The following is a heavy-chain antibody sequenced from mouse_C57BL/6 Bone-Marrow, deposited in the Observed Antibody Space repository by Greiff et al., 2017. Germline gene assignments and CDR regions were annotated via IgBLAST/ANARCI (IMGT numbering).Heavy chain of an antibody. D-gene: IGHD3-3*01. V-gene: IGHV1-61*01. CDR2: IYPSDSET. CDR3: ARRGRNFDY. CDR1: GYTFTSYW. Sequence: VQLQQPGAELVRPGSSVKLSCKASGYTFTSYWMDWVKQRPGQGLEWIGNIYPSDSETHYNQKFKDKATLTVDKTSSTAYMQLSSLTSEDSAVYCCARRGRNFDYWGQGTTLTVSS. J-gene: IGHJ2*01.